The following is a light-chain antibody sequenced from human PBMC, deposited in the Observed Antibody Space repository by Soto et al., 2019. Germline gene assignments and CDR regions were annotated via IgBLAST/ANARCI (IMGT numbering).Light chain of an antibody. V-gene: IGKV3-20*01. CDR2: GAS. CDR1: QSVSSSY. CDR3: QQYGSSPHT. J-gene: IGKJ2*01. Sequence: EIVLTQSPGTLSLSPGERATLSCRASQSVSSSYLAWYQHKPGQAPRLLIYGASSRATGMPDRFSGSGSGTDFTLTIIRLEPEDFAVYYFQQYGSSPHTFGQGTKLEIK.